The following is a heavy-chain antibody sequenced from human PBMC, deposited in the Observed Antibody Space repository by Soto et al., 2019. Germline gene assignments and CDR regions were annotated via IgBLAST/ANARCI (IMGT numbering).Heavy chain of an antibody. Sequence: LVESGGALVKPGGSLRLSCAASGFIFRDWFMSWIRQAPGRGLEWISYISKDSGSATRYADSVKGRFTISRDNAKNTLVLPMNNLTVEDTAVYYCAKESWANPDSWGQGTLVTVSS. V-gene: IGHV3-11*01. CDR2: ISKDSGSAT. J-gene: IGHJ4*02. CDR1: GFIFRDWF. CDR3: AKESWANPDS. D-gene: IGHD6-13*01.